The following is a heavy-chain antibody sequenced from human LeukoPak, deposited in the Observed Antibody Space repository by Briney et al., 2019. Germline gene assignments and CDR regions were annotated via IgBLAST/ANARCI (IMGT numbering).Heavy chain of an antibody. CDR1: GGSISSYY. V-gene: IGHV4-4*07. D-gene: IGHD6-19*01. CDR3: ARAGSSGWYYFDY. CDR2: IYTSGST. Sequence: PSETLSLTRTVSGGSISSYYWSWIRQPAGKGLEWIGRIYTSGSTNYNPSLKSRVTISVDKSKNQFSLKLSSVTAADTAVYYCARAGSSGWYYFDYWGQGTLATVSS. J-gene: IGHJ4*02.